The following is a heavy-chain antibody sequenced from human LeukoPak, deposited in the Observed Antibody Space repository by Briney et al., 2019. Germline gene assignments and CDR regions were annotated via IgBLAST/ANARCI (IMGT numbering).Heavy chain of an antibody. Sequence: PGGSLRLSCAASGFTFSSYSMNWVRQAPGKGLDWVSSISTSSSYMHYADSVKGRFTISRDNAKNSLYLQMNSLRAEDTAVYYCARDFPRDNDAFDIWGQGTMVTVSS. CDR1: GFTFSSYS. V-gene: IGHV3-21*01. J-gene: IGHJ3*02. CDR2: ISTSSSYM. CDR3: ARDFPRDNDAFDI.